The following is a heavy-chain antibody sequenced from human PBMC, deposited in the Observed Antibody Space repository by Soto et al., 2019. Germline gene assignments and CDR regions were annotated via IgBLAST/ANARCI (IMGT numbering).Heavy chain of an antibody. D-gene: IGHD5-18*01. Sequence: EAQLVESGGRLVQPGGSLRLSCAASGFTVSSNYMSWVRQAPGKGLEWVSVIYSGGSAYYADSVKGRFTISRDNSKNTLYLQMNSLRAEDTAVYYCARHGYSYGGGYFDYWGQGTLVTVSS. CDR3: ARHGYSYGGGYFDY. V-gene: IGHV3-66*04. CDR1: GFTVSSNY. CDR2: IYSGGSA. J-gene: IGHJ4*02.